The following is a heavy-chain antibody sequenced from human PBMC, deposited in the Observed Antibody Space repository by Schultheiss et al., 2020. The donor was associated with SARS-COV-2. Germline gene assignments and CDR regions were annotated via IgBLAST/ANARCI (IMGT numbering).Heavy chain of an antibody. D-gene: IGHD5-24*01. CDR3: ARVEVTVYGMDV. CDR2: IIPIFGTA. Sequence: KISCKASGGTFSSYAISWVRQAPGQGLEWMGGIIPIFGTANYAQKFQGRVTITADESTSTAYMELSSLRSEDTAVYYCARVEVTVYGMDVWGQGTTVTVSS. CDR1: GGTFSSYA. V-gene: IGHV1-69*01. J-gene: IGHJ6*02.